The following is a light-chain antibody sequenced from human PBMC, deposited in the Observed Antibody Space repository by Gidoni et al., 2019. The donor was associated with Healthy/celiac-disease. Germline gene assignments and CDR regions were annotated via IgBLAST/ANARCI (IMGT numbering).Light chain of an antibody. CDR1: QGISSA. CDR2: DAS. J-gene: IGKJ3*01. Sequence: AIQLTQSPSSLSASVGDRVTITCRASQGISSALAWCQQKPGKAPKLLIYDASSLESGVPSRFSGSGSGTDFTLTISSLQPEDFATYYCQQFNSYPLFTFGPGTKVDIK. V-gene: IGKV1-13*02. CDR3: QQFNSYPLFT.